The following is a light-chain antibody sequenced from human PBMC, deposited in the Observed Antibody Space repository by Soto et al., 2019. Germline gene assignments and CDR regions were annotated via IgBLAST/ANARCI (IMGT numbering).Light chain of an antibody. CDR1: SSNIGSTT. V-gene: IGLV1-44*01. Sequence: QLVLTQPPSASGTPGQRVTIAWSGSSSNIGSTTVKWYQQLPGTAPKLLIYNNNQRPSGVPDRFSGSKSGTSASLAISGLQSEDEADYYCAAWDDSLNGVVFGGGTKLTVL. CDR3: AAWDDSLNGVV. CDR2: NNN. J-gene: IGLJ3*02.